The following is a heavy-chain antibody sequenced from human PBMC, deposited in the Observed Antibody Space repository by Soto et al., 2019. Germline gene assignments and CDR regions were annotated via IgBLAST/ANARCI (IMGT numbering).Heavy chain of an antibody. CDR3: ARLGTSTGSDS. CDR1: GTSLSSYY. V-gene: IGHV4-59*12. D-gene: IGHD1-1*01. CDR2: VSNSGST. Sequence: PSETLSLTCTVSGTSLSSYYWTWIRQPPGSGLEWIGYVSNSGSTNYNPSLKSRVTISVDTSKNQFSLKLSSVTAADSAVYYCARLGTSTGSDSWGQGALVTVSS. J-gene: IGHJ5*01.